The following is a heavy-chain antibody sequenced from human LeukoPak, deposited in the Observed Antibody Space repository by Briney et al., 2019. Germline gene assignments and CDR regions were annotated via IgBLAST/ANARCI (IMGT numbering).Heavy chain of an antibody. CDR3: ARADLLTGYYILDF. CDR1: GGSISSSSYY. Sequence: SETLSLTCTVSGGSISSSSYYWGWIRQPPGKGLEWIGSIYYSGSTYYNPSLKSRVTISVDTSKNQFSLKLNSVTAADTAVYYCARADLLTGYYILDFWGQGTLVTVSS. CDR2: IYYSGST. V-gene: IGHV4-39*01. D-gene: IGHD3-9*01. J-gene: IGHJ4*02.